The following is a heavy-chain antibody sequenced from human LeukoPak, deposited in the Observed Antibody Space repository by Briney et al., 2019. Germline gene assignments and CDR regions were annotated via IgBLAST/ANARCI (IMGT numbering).Heavy chain of an antibody. CDR1: GFTFSTYA. D-gene: IGHD6-19*01. V-gene: IGHV3-23*01. CDR2: IRPDGDRT. Sequence: GVPLRLSCAASGFTFSTYAITWVRQCPGKGLEWVSAIRPDGDRTYYAHSVRGRFTISRDNSKDTVYLQINGLRVEDTAVYYCAREQSGTRGWYIVDYWGQGTLVTVSS. CDR3: AREQSGTRGWYIVDY. J-gene: IGHJ4*02.